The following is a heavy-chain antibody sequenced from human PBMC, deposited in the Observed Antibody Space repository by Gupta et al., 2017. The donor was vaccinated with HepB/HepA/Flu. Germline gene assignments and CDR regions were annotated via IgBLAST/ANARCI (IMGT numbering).Heavy chain of an antibody. CDR3: AIEDGSTGTGGWFDP. Sequence: QVQLQESGPGLVKPSETLSLTCTVSGGSISSYYWSWIRQPPGKGLEWIGYIYYSGSTNYNPSLKSRVTISVDKSKNKVALKLSSVTAAETAVYYCAIEDGSTGTGGWFDPGGQGTMVTVSS. D-gene: IGHD1-7*01. CDR2: IYYSGST. CDR1: GGSISSYY. J-gene: IGHJ5*02. V-gene: IGHV4-59*01.